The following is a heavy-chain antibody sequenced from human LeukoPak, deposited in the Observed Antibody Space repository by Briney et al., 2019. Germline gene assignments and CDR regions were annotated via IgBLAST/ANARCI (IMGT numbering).Heavy chain of an antibody. Sequence: ASVKVSCKASGYTFTGYYMHWVRQAPGQGLEYMGWINPNSGDTNYAQKFQGWVTMTRDTSISTAYMKLSRLTSDDTAVYFCARGAPELSGWSLGDWGQGTLVIVSS. CDR1: GYTFTGYY. D-gene: IGHD6-19*01. V-gene: IGHV1-2*04. CDR2: INPNSGDT. J-gene: IGHJ4*02. CDR3: ARGAPELSGWSLGD.